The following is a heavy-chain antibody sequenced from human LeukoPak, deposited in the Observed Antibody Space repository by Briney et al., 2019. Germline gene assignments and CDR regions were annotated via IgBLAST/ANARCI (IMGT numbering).Heavy chain of an antibody. J-gene: IGHJ4*02. CDR2: IIDSGSNT. D-gene: IGHD6-19*01. CDR1: GFTFSSYA. V-gene: IGHV3-23*01. CDR3: AKDRGSGWIRGFDY. Sequence: GGSLRLSCAASGFTFSSYAMSWVRQAPGKGLEWVSGIIDSGSNTYHADSVKGRFTISRDNSKNTLYLQVNSLRAEDTAIYYCAKDRGSGWIRGFDYWGQGTLVTVSP.